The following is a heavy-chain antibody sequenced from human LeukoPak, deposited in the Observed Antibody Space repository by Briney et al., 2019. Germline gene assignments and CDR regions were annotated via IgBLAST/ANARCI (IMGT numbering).Heavy chain of an antibody. CDR3: ARSFMVRAKKGSWFVP. Sequence: GASAKVSCKASGYTFTRYDINWVRQATGKGLEWMGWISAYNGNTNYAQKLQGRVTMTTDTSTSTAYMELRSLRSDDTAVYYCARSFMVRAKKGSWFVPWGQGTLVTVSS. V-gene: IGHV1-18*01. CDR1: GYTFTRYD. J-gene: IGHJ5*02. D-gene: IGHD3-10*01. CDR2: ISAYNGNT.